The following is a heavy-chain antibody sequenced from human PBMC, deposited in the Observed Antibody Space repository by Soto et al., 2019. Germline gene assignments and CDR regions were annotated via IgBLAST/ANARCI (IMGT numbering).Heavy chain of an antibody. D-gene: IGHD6-19*01. CDR3: ARDTVAGTTYYFDY. CDR1: GCSISSYY. CDR2: IYTSGST. J-gene: IGHJ4*02. V-gene: IGHV4-4*07. Sequence: SXETLSLTCTVSGCSISSYYWSWIRQPAGKGLDWIGRIYTSGSTNYNPSLKSRVTMSVDTSKNQFSLKPSSVTAADTAVYYCARDTVAGTTYYFDYWGQGTLVTVSS.